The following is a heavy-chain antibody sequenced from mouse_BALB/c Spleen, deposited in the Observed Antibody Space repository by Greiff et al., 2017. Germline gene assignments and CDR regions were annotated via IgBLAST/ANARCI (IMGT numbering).Heavy chain of an antibody. V-gene: IGHV1-7*01. CDR2: INPSTGYP. D-gene: IGHD1-1*01. J-gene: IGHJ4*01. Sequence: QVQLQQSGAELAKPGASVKMSCKASGYTFTSYWMHWVKQRPGQGLEWIGYINPSTGYPEYNQKFKDKATLTADKSSSTAYMQLSSLTSEDSAVYYCAKLRGAMDYWGQGTSVTVSS. CDR3: AKLRGAMDY. CDR1: GYTFTSYW.